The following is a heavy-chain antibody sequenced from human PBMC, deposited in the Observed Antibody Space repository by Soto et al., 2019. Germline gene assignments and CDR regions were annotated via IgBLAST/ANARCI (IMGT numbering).Heavy chain of an antibody. CDR2: IGTSGDIT. CDR3: AKDDFTDRGDDYFDY. Sequence: GGSLRLSCAASGFSFTNFAMSWVRQAPGKGLEWVAGIGTSGDITWYADSVKGRLSISRDNSKNTLYLQLNSLRFEDTAVYYCAKDDFTDRGDDYFDYWGPGTLVTVSS. D-gene: IGHD2-21*02. CDR1: GFSFTNFA. V-gene: IGHV3-23*01. J-gene: IGHJ4*02.